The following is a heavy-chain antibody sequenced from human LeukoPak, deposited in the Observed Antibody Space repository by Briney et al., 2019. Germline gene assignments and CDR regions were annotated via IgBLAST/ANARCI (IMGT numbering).Heavy chain of an antibody. CDR3: ARDPVTGTTPYPNYGMDV. Sequence: GASVKVSCKASGYTFTSYGISWVRQAPGQGLEWMGWISAYNGNTNYAQKLQGRVTMTTDTSTSTAYMELRSLRSDDTAVYYCARDPVTGTTPYPNYGMDVWGQGTTVTVSS. CDR1: GYTFTSYG. J-gene: IGHJ6*02. D-gene: IGHD1-20*01. CDR2: ISAYNGNT. V-gene: IGHV1-18*01.